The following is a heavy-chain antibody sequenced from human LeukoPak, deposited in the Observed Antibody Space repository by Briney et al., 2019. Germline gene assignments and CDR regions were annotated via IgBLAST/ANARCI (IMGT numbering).Heavy chain of an antibody. V-gene: IGHV3-33*08. CDR2: IWYDGSNK. D-gene: IGHD6-13*01. CDR3: ARSGIAAASDAFDI. Sequence: PGGSLRLSCAASGFTFSSYDMHWVRQAPGKGLEWVAVIWYDGSNKYYADSVKGRFTISRDNSKNTLYLQMNSLRAEDTAVYYCARSGIAAASDAFDIWGQGTMVTVSS. J-gene: IGHJ3*02. CDR1: GFTFSSYD.